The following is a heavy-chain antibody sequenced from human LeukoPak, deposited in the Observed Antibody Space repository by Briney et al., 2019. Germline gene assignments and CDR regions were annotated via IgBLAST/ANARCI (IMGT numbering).Heavy chain of an antibody. V-gene: IGHV3-7*03. J-gene: IGHJ4*02. CDR1: GFTFSTYW. Sequence: PGGSLRLSCAASGFTFSTYWMSWVRQAPGKGLEWVANIHQDGNEKYYVDSVKGRFTISRDNAKNSLYLQMNSLRAEDTAVYYCAKLVTCYYDSSGYPDYWGQGTLVTVSS. D-gene: IGHD3-22*01. CDR3: AKLVTCYYDSSGYPDY. CDR2: IHQDGNEK.